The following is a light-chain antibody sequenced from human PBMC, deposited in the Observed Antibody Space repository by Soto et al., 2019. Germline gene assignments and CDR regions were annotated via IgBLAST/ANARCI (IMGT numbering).Light chain of an antibody. CDR3: QQYNSYPLT. Sequence: DIQMTQSPSTLSASVGDRVTITCRASQSISSWLAWYQHKPGKAPKLLIYKASSLESGVPSRVSGSGSGKEFTLPISSLQLDDFATYYCQQYNSYPLTFGGGPRVDIK. CDR1: QSISSW. CDR2: KAS. V-gene: IGKV1-5*03. J-gene: IGKJ4*01.